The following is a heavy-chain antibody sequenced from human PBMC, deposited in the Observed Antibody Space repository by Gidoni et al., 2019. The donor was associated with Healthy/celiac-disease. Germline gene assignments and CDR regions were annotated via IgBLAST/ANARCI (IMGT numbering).Heavy chain of an antibody. J-gene: IGHJ3*02. Sequence: QVQLQQSGPGLVKLSQTLSLTCAISGDSVSSNSAAWNWIRQSPSRGLEWLGRTYYRSKWYNDYAVSVKSRITINPDTAKNQFSLQLNAVTPEDTAVYYCASSSGYRDDAFDIWGQGTMVTVSS. D-gene: IGHD3-22*01. CDR2: TYYRSKWYN. CDR3: ASSSGYRDDAFDI. CDR1: GDSVSSNSAA. V-gene: IGHV6-1*01.